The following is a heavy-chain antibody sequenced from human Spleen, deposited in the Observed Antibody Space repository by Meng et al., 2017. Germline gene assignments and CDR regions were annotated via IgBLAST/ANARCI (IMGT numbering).Heavy chain of an antibody. CDR1: GFTVNSNY. J-gene: IGHJ4*02. Sequence: GESLKIPFAVPGFTVNSNYMSWVRQAPGKGLEWVSVIYSGSNTYYADSVWGRFTISIHNPKNTLYLQMTSRKNEATAVYYCTTDLTMVRGVIFHWGQGTLVTVSS. V-gene: IGHV3-53*01. CDR3: TTDLTMVRGVIFH. D-gene: IGHD3-10*01. CDR2: IYSGSNT.